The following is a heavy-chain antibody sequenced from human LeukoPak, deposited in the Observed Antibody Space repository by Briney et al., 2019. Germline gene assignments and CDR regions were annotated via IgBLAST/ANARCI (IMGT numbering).Heavy chain of an antibody. D-gene: IGHD4/OR15-4a*01. J-gene: IGHJ4*02. CDR3: ARDQKGAAD. CDR2: ISSSSSTI. CDR1: GFTFSSYS. V-gene: IGHV3-48*01. Sequence: GGSLRLSCAASGFTFSSYSMNWVRQAPGKGLEWVSYISSSSSTIYYADSVKGRFTISRDNAKNSLYLQMNSLRAEDTAVYYCARDQKGAADWGQGTLVTVSS.